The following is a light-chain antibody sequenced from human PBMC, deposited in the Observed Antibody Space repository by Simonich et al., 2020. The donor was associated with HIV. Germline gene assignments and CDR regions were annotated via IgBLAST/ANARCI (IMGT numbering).Light chain of an antibody. CDR2: ATS. J-gene: IGKJ2*01. CDR3: QQYNIYPYT. Sequence: DIQLTQSPSFLSASVGDRVTITCRASQGISSSLAWYQQKPGKAPKLLIYATSTLQSGVPSRFSGSGSGTEFTLTISSLQPDDFATYYCQQYNIYPYTFGQGTKLEIK. V-gene: IGKV1-9*01. CDR1: QGISSS.